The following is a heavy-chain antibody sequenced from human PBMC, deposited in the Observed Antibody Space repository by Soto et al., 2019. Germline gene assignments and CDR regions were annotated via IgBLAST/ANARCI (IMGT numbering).Heavy chain of an antibody. V-gene: IGHV1-69*05. Sequence: SVKVSCKASGGTFSSYAISWVRQAPGQGLELMGGIIPIFGTANYAQKFQVRFTSPRNNPKNTLYLKKNSLGPDDPAVYHWAPLPGGGGYWGQGTLVTVSS. D-gene: IGHD3-10*01. J-gene: IGHJ4*02. CDR2: IIPIFGTA. CDR1: GGTFSSYA. CDR3: APLPGGGGY.